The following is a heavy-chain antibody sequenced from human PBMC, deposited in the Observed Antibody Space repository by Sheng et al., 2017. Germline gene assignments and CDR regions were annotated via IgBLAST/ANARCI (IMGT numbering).Heavy chain of an antibody. CDR1: GFTFSSYG. Sequence: EVQVVESGGGLVQPGGSLRLSCAASGFTFSSYGITWVRQAPGKGLEWVSSISGSGDKTYYAASVKGRFTISRDNSKNTLYLQMSSLRAEDTAVYYCAKRGSCSLTRCYHYFDYWGQGTLVTVSS. J-gene: IGHJ4*02. V-gene: IGHV3-23*04. D-gene: IGHD2-15*01. CDR2: ISGSGDKT. CDR3: AKRGSCSLTRCYHYFDY.